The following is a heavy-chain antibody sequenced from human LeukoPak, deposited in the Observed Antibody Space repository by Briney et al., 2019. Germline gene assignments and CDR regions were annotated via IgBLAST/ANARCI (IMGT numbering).Heavy chain of an antibody. CDR1: GFTFSTYA. CDR2: ICGSDGSR. V-gene: IGHV3-23*01. D-gene: IGHD2-2*01. CDR3: AKGGSPSCYSSSGY. J-gene: IGHJ4*02. Sequence: PGGSLRLSCAASGFTFSTYAMSWVRQAPGKGLEWVSAICGSDGSRYYADSVTGRFTISRDNSKNTLYLQMNSLRGEDTAVYYCAKGGSPSCYSSSGYWGQGTLVTVSS.